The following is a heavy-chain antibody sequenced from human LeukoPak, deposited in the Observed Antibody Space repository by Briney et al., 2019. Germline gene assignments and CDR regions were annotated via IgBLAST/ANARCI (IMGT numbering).Heavy chain of an antibody. CDR1: GFTFSSSG. D-gene: IGHD6-13*01. V-gene: IGHV3-30*03. CDR3: ARGVAAAGTWSFDY. CDR2: ISYDGSNK. J-gene: IGHJ4*02. Sequence: GGSLRLSCAASGFTFSSSGMHWVRQAPGKGLEWVALISYDGSNKDYVDSVKGRFTISRDNSKNTLYLQMNSLRPEDTAIYYCARGVAAAGTWSFDYWGQGSLVTVSS.